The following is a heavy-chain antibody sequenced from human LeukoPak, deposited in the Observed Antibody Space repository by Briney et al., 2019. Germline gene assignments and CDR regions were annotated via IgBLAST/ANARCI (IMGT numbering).Heavy chain of an antibody. CDR3: ARAPSDYYDSSGSGWFDP. V-gene: IGHV1-69*02. Sequence: SVKVSCKASGGTFSSYTISWVRQAPGQGLEWMGRIIPILGIANYAQKFQGRVTITADKSTSTAYMELSSLRSEDTAVYYCARAPSDYYDSSGSGWFDPWGQGTLVTVSS. J-gene: IGHJ5*02. D-gene: IGHD3-22*01. CDR2: IIPILGIA. CDR1: GGTFSSYT.